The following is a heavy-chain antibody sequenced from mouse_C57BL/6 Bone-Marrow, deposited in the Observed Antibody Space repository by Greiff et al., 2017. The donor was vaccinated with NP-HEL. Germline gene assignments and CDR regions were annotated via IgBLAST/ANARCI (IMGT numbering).Heavy chain of an antibody. V-gene: IGHV1-75*01. CDR3: ARGRRTAQATYAMDY. CDR1: GYTFTDYY. D-gene: IGHD3-2*02. Sequence: VKVVESGPELVKPGASVKISCKASGYTFTDYYINWVKQRPGQGLEWIGWIFPGSGSTYYNEKFKGKATLTVDKSSSTAYMLLSSLTSEDSAVYFCARGRRTAQATYAMDYWGQGTSVTVSS. J-gene: IGHJ4*01. CDR2: IFPGSGST.